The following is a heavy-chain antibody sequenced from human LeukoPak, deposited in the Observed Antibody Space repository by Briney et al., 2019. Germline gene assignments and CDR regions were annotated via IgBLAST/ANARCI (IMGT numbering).Heavy chain of an antibody. CDR3: PRTAYEILTAWDPKTFDY. Sequence: GRSLRLSCAASGFTFSSYVMHWVLQAPGKGLEWVAVISYDGTNKYYADSVKGRFTISRDNSKHTLYLQMNSLRTEYTAVFYSPRTAYEILTAWDPKTFDYWGQGALVTVSS. CDR1: GFTFSSYV. CDR2: ISYDGTNK. D-gene: IGHD3-9*01. V-gene: IGHV3-30-3*01. J-gene: IGHJ4*02.